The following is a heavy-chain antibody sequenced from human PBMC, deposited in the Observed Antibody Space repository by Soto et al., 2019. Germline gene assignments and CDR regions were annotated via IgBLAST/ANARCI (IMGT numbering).Heavy chain of an antibody. CDR3: ARVETTATTDGGY. Sequence: SGTLALTSTVAGASISGYYWSWIRQPPGEGLEWIGYIYYSGSTSYNPSLKSRVTISLDMSKNQFSLKLSSVTAADTAVYYCARVETTATTDGGY. D-gene: IGHD4-17*01. CDR2: IYYSGST. V-gene: IGHV4-59*07. J-gene: IGHJ4*03. CDR1: GASISGYY.